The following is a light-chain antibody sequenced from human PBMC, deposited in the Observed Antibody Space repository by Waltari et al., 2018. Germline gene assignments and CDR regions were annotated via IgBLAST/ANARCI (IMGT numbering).Light chain of an antibody. V-gene: IGLV4-69*01. Sequence: QLVLTQSPSASAYLGASVKLTCTLSSGHSSNIVAWHQQKPEKGPRYLMKVNSDGSHTKGDEIPDRFAGSSSGSERYLTISSLQSEDEADYYCQTGGHGTWVFGGGTKLTVV. J-gene: IGLJ3*02. CDR3: QTGGHGTWV. CDR1: SGHSSNI. CDR2: VNSDGSH.